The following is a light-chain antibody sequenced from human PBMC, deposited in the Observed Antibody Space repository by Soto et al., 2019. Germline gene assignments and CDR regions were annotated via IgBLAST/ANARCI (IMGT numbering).Light chain of an antibody. J-gene: IGLJ3*02. CDR1: SSDLGGYNY. CDR2: DVS. Sequence: QSALTQPRSVSGSPGQSVTISCTGTSSDLGGYNYVSWYQQHPGKAPKLIIYDVSERPSGVPDRFSGSKSGNTASLTISGLQAEDDADYYCYSYAGDYTWVFGGGTKLTVL. CDR3: YSYAGDYTWV. V-gene: IGLV2-11*01.